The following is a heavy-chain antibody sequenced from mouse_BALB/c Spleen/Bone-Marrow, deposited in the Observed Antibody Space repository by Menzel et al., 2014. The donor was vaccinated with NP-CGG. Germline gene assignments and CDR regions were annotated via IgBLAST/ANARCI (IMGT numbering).Heavy chain of an antibody. CDR3: ARGDYGSTYWFAY. D-gene: IGHD1-1*01. J-gene: IGHJ3*01. V-gene: IGHV2-9*02. CDR1: GFPLXSYG. Sequence: QVQLKQSGPGLVAPSQSLSITCTVSGFPLXSYGVHWVRQCPGKGLEWLGIIWAGGGTNYNSALMSRLSISKDNSKSQVFLKMNSLQTDDTAMYYCARGDYGSTYWFAYWGQGTLVTVSA. CDR2: IWAGGGT.